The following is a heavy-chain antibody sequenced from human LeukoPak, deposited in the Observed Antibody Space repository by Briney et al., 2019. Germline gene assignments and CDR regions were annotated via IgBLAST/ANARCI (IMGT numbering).Heavy chain of an antibody. D-gene: IGHD6-13*01. J-gene: IGHJ4*02. CDR3: AKGGYSSSSPPDY. Sequence: GGSLRLSCAASGFTFSSYAVTWVRQAPGKGLEWVSAISGSGGSTYYADSVKGRFTISRDNSKNTLCLQMNSLRAEDTAMYYCAKGGYSSSSPPDYWGQGTLVTVSS. CDR1: GFTFSSYA. V-gene: IGHV3-23*01. CDR2: ISGSGGST.